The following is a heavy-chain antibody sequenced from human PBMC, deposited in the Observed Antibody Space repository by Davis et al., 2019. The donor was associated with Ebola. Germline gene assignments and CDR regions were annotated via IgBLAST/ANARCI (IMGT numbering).Heavy chain of an antibody. CDR3: ARVGSVVPAAIGYYFDY. V-gene: IGHV3-21*01. Sequence: PGGSLRLSCAASGFTFRTYAMSWVRQAPGKGPEWVSSISSSSSYIYYADSVKGRFTISRDNAKNSLSLQMNSLRAEDTAVYYCARVGSVVPAAIGYYFDYWGQGTLVTVSS. J-gene: IGHJ4*02. CDR1: GFTFRTYA. D-gene: IGHD2-2*01. CDR2: ISSSSSYI.